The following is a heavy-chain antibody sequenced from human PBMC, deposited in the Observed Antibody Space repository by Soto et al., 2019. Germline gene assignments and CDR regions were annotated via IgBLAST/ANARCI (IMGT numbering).Heavy chain of an antibody. CDR1: GGSISSGGYY. J-gene: IGHJ5*02. V-gene: IGHV4-31*03. Sequence: QVQLQESGPGLVKPSQTLSLTCTVSGGSISSGGYYWNWIRQHPGKGLEWIGYIYYIGSTYYIPSLKSRVTISLDTSTNQFPLKLSSVTAADTAVYYCARSVFPWGQGTLVTVSS. CDR2: IYYIGST. CDR3: ARSVFP.